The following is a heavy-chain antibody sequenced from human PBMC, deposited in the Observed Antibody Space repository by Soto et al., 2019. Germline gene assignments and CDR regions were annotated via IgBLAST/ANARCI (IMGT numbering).Heavy chain of an antibody. V-gene: IGHV4-59*01. CDR1: GGSISSYY. D-gene: IGHD3-22*01. J-gene: IGHJ5*02. CDR3: ARVNYYDSSGYYYLGWFDP. Sequence: PSETLSLTCTVSGGSISSYYWSWIRQPPGKGLEWIGYIYYRGSTNYNPSIKSRVTISVDTSKNQFSLKLSSVTAADTAVYYCARVNYYDSSGYYYLGWFDPWGQGTLVTVSS. CDR2: IYYRGST.